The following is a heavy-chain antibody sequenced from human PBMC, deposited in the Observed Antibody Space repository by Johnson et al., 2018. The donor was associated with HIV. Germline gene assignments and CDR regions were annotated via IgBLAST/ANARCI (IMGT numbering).Heavy chain of an antibody. J-gene: IGHJ3*02. CDR1: GFAFSRFA. CDR2: ISYDGTNQ. V-gene: IGHV3-30*18. Sequence: QMLLVESGGGVVRPGGSLRLSCAASGFAFSRFAMHWVRQVPDKGLEWVAVISYDGTNQYHAESVKGRFTISRDNSKNTLYLQMNSLRAEDTALYYCAKSTQATIARESGPFGAFDIWGQGTMVTVSS. CDR3: AKSTQATIARESGPFGAFDI. D-gene: IGHD3-10*01.